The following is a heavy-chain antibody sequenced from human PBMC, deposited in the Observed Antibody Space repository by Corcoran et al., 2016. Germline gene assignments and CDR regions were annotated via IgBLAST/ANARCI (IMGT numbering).Heavy chain of an antibody. CDR3: AKDSDDSSGYPYYFDY. D-gene: IGHD3-22*01. V-gene: IGHV3-30*18. CDR2: ISYDGSNK. J-gene: IGHJ4*02. Sequence: QVQLVESGGGVVQPGRSLRLSCAASGFTFSSYGMHWVRQAPGKGLEWVAVISYDGSNKYYADSVKGRFTISRDNSKNTLYLQMNSLRAEDTAVYYCAKDSDDSSGYPYYFDYWGQGTLVTVSS. CDR1: GFTFSSYG.